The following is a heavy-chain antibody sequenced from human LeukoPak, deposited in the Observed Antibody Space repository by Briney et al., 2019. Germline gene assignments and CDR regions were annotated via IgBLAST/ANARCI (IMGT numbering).Heavy chain of an antibody. J-gene: IGHJ4*02. CDR1: GFTFDEYG. CDR2: INWNGGST. D-gene: IGHD2-2*01. Sequence: GGSLRLSCAASGFTFDEYGMSWVRQAPGKGLEWVSGINWNGGSTGYADSVKGRFTISRDNAKNSLYLQMNSLRADDTAVYYCARRVVPAAFDYWGQGTLVTVSS. V-gene: IGHV3-20*04. CDR3: ARRVVPAAFDY.